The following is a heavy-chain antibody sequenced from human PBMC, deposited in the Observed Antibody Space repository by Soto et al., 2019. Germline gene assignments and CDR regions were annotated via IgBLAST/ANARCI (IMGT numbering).Heavy chain of an antibody. CDR2: IYSGCST. CDR3: ARDRINPRDYSGYAAFDI. J-gene: IGHJ3*02. D-gene: IGHD5-12*01. Sequence: GGSLRLSCAASGFTVSSNYMSWVRQAPGKGLEWVSVIYSGCSTYYADSVKGRFTISRDNSKNTLYLQMNSLRAEDTAVYYCARDRINPRDYSGYAAFDIWGQGTMVTVSS. CDR1: GFTVSSNY. V-gene: IGHV3-66*01.